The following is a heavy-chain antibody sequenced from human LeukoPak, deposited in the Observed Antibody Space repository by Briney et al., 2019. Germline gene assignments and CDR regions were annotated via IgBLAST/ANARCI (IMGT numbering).Heavy chain of an antibody. J-gene: IGHJ1*01. CDR1: GFTVSSNY. V-gene: IGHV3-11*04. CDR2: IGGSGSTI. D-gene: IGHD2-15*01. Sequence: GGSLRLSCAASGFTVSSNYMSWVRQAPGKGLEWISSIGGSGSTIYYADSVKGRFTTSRDNAKNSLYLQMNSLRAEDTAVYYCARDDCSGGTCYGYFQHWGQGTLVTVSS. CDR3: ARDDCSGGTCYGYFQH.